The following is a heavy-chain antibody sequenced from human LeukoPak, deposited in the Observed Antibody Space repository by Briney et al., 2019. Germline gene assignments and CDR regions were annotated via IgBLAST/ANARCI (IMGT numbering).Heavy chain of an antibody. J-gene: IGHJ4*02. CDR2: IITFFGTA. CDR3: ARGVGYYQFEY. CDR1: GGTFSSYT. V-gene: IGHV1-69*05. D-gene: IGHD3-10*01. Sequence: ASVKVSCKASGGTFSSYTITWVRQAPGQGLEWMGGIITFFGTADYAQNFQGRVAITTDDSTTTAYMELSSLRPEDTAIYYCARGVGYYQFEYWGQGTLATVSS.